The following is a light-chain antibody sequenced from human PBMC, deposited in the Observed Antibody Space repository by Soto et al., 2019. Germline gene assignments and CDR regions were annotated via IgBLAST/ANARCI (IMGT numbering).Light chain of an antibody. Sequence: IQLTQSPSSLSASVGDRVTITCRASQGISSYLAWYQQKPGEAPKLLIYAASTLQSGVPSRFSGSGSGTDFTLTISSLQPEDFATYYCHQIDSYVFTFGPGTKVDIK. CDR1: QGISSY. V-gene: IGKV1-9*01. CDR3: HQIDSYVFT. J-gene: IGKJ3*01. CDR2: AAS.